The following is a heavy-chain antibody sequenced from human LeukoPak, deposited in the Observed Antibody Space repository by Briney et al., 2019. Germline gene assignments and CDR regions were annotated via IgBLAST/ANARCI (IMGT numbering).Heavy chain of an antibody. CDR3: ARGRYCSSTSCSGDAFDI. CDR2: IYTSGST. V-gene: IGHV4-4*07. D-gene: IGHD2-2*01. CDR1: GGSISSYY. Sequence: SETLSLTCTVSGGSISSYYWSWIRQPAGKGLEWIGRIYTSGSTNYNPSLKSRVTMSVDTSKNQFSLKLSSVTAADTAVYYCARGRYCSSTSCSGDAFDIWGQGTMVTVSS. J-gene: IGHJ3*02.